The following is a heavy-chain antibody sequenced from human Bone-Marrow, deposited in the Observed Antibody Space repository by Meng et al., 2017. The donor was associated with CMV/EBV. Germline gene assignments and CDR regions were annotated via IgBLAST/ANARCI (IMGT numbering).Heavy chain of an antibody. D-gene: IGHD3-3*01. J-gene: IGHJ4*02. CDR2: ISGSGGST. V-gene: IGHV3-23*01. CDR3: AKDQDITIFGVVTDGFDY. Sequence: LSLTCAASGFTFSSYAMSWVRQAPGKGLEWVSAISGSGGSTYYADSVKGRFTISRDNSKNTLYLQMNSLRAEDTAVYYCAKDQDITIFGVVTDGFDYWGQGTLVTVSS. CDR1: GFTFSSYA.